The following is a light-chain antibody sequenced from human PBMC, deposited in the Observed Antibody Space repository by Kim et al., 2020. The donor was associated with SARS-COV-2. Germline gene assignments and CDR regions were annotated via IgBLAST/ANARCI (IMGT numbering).Light chain of an antibody. CDR1: SGSIANNY. CDR3: QSYDSNNGV. CDR2: EDS. Sequence: KTVTISCTRSSGSIANNYVQWYQQRPGSAPTTMIYEDSKRPSGVPDRFSGSIDSYTTSASLTISELKDEDEDDCYCQSYDSNNGVFGGGTQLTVL. J-gene: IGLJ3*02. V-gene: IGLV6-57*03.